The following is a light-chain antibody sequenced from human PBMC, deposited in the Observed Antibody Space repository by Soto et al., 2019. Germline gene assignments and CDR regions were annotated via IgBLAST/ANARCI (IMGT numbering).Light chain of an antibody. CDR2: GGS. Sequence: EIVMTQSPATLSVSPGERATLSCRASQSVSSNLAWYQQKPGQAPRLLIYGGSTRATGIPARFSGSGSGTEFTLTISSLQSEDSATYYCQQTYSNPRTFGQGTKVDIK. J-gene: IGKJ1*01. CDR3: QQTYSNPRT. CDR1: QSVSSN. V-gene: IGKV3-15*01.